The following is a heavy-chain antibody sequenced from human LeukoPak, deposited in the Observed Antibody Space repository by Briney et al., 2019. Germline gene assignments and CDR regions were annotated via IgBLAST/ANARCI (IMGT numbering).Heavy chain of an antibody. CDR1: GFTFSSYA. J-gene: IGHJ4*02. D-gene: IGHD6-13*01. Sequence: GGSLRLSCAAAGFTFSSYAMYWVRQAPGKGLEYVSAISTNGGSTYYANSVKGRFTISRDNSKNTLYLQMGSLRAEDMAVYYCAGGSSWYRGIDYWGQGTLVTVSS. V-gene: IGHV3-64*01. CDR3: AGGSSWYRGIDY. CDR2: ISTNGGST.